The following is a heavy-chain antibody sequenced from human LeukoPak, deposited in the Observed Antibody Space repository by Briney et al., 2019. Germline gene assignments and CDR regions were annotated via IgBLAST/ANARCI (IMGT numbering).Heavy chain of an antibody. V-gene: IGHV1-58*02. D-gene: IGHD6-13*01. Sequence: ASVKVSCKASGFTFTSSAMQWVRQARGQRLEWIGWIVVGSGNTNYAQKFRERVTITRDMSTSTAYMELSSLRSEDTAVYYCAAVPYSNFAIAAADHWGQGTLVTVSS. CDR2: IVVGSGNT. J-gene: IGHJ4*02. CDR3: AAVPYSNFAIAAADH. CDR1: GFTFTSSA.